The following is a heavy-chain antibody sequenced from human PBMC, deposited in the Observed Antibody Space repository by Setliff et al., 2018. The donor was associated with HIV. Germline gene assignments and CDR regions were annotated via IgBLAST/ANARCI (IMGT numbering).Heavy chain of an antibody. V-gene: IGHV4-4*09. CDR2: VSTFRGT. CDR3: SRGTFGGVIAQYYFDY. Sequence: SETLSLTCSVSGDSVSDYYWSWIRQPPRKGLEWIGDVSTFRGTNYSPSLQSRVTISMDTSKNQLSLNLSSATAADTAVYYCSRGTFGGVIAQYYFDYWGQGTLVTVSS. J-gene: IGHJ4*02. CDR1: GDSVSDYY. D-gene: IGHD3-16*02.